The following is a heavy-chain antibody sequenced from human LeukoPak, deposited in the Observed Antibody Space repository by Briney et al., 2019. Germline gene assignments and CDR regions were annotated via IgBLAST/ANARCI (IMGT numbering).Heavy chain of an antibody. Sequence: PGGSLRLSCAAYGFTFSSYAMHWVRPAPGKGLEWVAVISYDGSNKYYADSVKGRFTISRDNSKNTLYLQMNSMRAEDTAVYYCARDVLCSGGSGYYFDYWGQGTLVTVSS. CDR1: GFTFSSYA. J-gene: IGHJ4*02. CDR3: ARDVLCSGGSGYYFDY. V-gene: IGHV3-30*04. D-gene: IGHD2-15*01. CDR2: ISYDGSNK.